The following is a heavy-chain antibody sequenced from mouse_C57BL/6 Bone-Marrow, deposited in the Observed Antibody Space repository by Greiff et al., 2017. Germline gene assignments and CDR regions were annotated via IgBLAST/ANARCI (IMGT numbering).Heavy chain of an antibody. CDR1: GYTFTSYW. CDR3: AMPSITTVGPFAY. D-gene: IGHD1-1*01. CDR2: IHPSDSDT. Sequence: QVQLQQPGAELVKPGASVKVSCKASGYTFTSYWMHWVKQRPGQGLEWIGRIHPSDSDTNYNQKFKGKATLTVDKSSSTAYMQLSSLTSEDSAVYYWAMPSITTVGPFAYWGQGTLVTVSA. V-gene: IGHV1-74*01. J-gene: IGHJ3*01.